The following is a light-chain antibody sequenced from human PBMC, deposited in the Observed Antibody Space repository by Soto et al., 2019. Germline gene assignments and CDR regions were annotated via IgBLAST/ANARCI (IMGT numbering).Light chain of an antibody. J-gene: IGKJ3*01. CDR1: QSISSW. V-gene: IGKV1-5*01. Sequence: DIQMTQSPSTLSASVGDRVTITCRASQSISSWLAWYQQKPGKAPKLLIYDASSLESGVPSRFSGSESGKKFTLTISSLQPDDFATYYCQQYNSYRVTFGPGTKVD. CDR2: DAS. CDR3: QQYNSYRVT.